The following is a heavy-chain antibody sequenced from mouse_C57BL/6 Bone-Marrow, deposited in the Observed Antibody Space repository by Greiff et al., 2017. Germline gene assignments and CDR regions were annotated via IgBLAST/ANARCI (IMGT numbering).Heavy chain of an antibody. CDR3: ARAPLLLRYSAWFAY. Sequence: VQLQQSGPELVKPGASVKISCKASGYAFSSSWMNWVKQRPGKGLEWIGRIYPGDGDTNYNGKFKGKATLTADKSSSTAYMQLSSLTSEDSAVYFCARAPLLLRYSAWFAYWCQGTLVTVSA. CDR2: IYPGDGDT. D-gene: IGHD1-1*01. CDR1: GYAFSSSW. V-gene: IGHV1-82*01. J-gene: IGHJ3*01.